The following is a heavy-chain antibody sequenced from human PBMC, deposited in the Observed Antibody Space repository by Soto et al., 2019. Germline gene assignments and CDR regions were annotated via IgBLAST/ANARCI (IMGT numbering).Heavy chain of an antibody. D-gene: IGHD6-25*01. CDR1: GGSITTSSYY. V-gene: IGHV4-39*01. CDR2: IFYSGNT. J-gene: IGHJ4*02. Sequence: PSETLSLTCSLSGGSITTSSYYWGWLRQPPGQGLEWIAGIFYSGNTYYNPSLKSRVTISIDTFKNQFSLKVNSVTAADTAVYYCARQMPDSGWPRWVNHWGQGMLVTVSS. CDR3: ARQMPDSGWPRWVNH.